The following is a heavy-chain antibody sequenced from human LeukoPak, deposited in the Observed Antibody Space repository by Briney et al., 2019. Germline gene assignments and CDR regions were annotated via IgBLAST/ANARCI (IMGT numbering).Heavy chain of an antibody. CDR2: IYYSGST. CDR3: ARNEYRGSYYGLSWFDP. V-gene: IGHV4-39*01. Sequence: PSETLSLTCTVSGGSISSSGYYWGWIRQPPGKGLEWIASIYYSGSTYYNPSLKSRVTISVDTSKNQLSLKLSSLTAADTAGYYCARNEYRGSYYGLSWFDPGGQGPLVTVSS. CDR1: GGSISSSGYY. D-gene: IGHD1-26*01. J-gene: IGHJ5*02.